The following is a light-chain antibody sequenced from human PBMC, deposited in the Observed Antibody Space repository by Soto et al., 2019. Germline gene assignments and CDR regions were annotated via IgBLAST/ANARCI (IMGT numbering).Light chain of an antibody. CDR1: QDISDW. J-gene: IGKJ2*01. CDR3: QQYNSYSGYT. V-gene: IGKV1-5*03. CDR2: RAS. Sequence: DIQMTQSPSTLSASVGARVTITCRASQDISDWLAWYQQKPGKAPNLLIYRASHLEAGVPSRFSGRGTGNEFTLPISSLQPDDYATYFCQQYNSYSGYTFGQGTKVE.